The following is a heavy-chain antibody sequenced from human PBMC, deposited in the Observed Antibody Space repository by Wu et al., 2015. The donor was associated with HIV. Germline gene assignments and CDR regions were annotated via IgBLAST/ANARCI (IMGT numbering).Heavy chain of an antibody. Sequence: VQLVQSGAEVKKPGASVKVSCKASGYTFTGYYMHWVRQAPGQGLEWMGWINPNSGGTNYAQKFQGRVTMTRDTSISTAYMELSRLRSDDTAVYYCARVMSSIAARGPFDYWGQGTLVTVSS. CDR1: GYTFTGYY. CDR3: ARVMSSIAARGPFDY. CDR2: INPNSGGT. D-gene: IGHD6-6*01. V-gene: IGHV1-2*02. J-gene: IGHJ4*02.